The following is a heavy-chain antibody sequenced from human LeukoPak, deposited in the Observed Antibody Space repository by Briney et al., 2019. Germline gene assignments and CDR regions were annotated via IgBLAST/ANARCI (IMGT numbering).Heavy chain of an antibody. CDR2: IDPNSGGT. CDR1: GYTFTGYY. J-gene: IGHJ6*03. CDR3: ARLVPGHDLYYYYYMDV. Sequence: ASVKVSCKASGYTFTGYYMHWVRQAPGQGLEWMGWIDPNSGGTNYAQKFQGRVTMTRDTSISTAYMELSRLRSDDTAVYYCARLVPGHDLYYYYYMDVWGKGTTVTGSS. V-gene: IGHV1-2*02. D-gene: IGHD2-2*01.